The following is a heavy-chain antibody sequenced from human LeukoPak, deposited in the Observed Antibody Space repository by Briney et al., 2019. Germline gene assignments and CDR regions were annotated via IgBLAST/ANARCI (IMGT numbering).Heavy chain of an antibody. V-gene: IGHV3-33*06. CDR1: GFTFSSYG. CDR2: IWYDGSNK. CDR3: AKDQYYDSSGYYRGHDAFDI. Sequence: GGSLRLSCAASGFTFSSYGMHWVRQAPGKGLEWVAVIWYDGSNKYYADSEKGRFTISRDNSKNTLYLQMNSLRAEDTAVYYCAKDQYYDSSGYYRGHDAFDIWGQGTMVTVSS. J-gene: IGHJ3*02. D-gene: IGHD3-22*01.